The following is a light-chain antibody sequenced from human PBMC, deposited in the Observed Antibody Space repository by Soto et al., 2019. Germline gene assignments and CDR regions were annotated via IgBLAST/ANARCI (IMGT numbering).Light chain of an antibody. Sequence: DIVMTPSPDSLAVSLGERATINCKSSQSVLYSSNNKNYLAWYQQKPGQPPKLLIYWASTGESGVPDRFSGSGSGTDFTLTISSLQAEDVAVYYCQQYYSTLTFGPGTKVDIK. CDR2: WAS. CDR3: QQYYSTLT. CDR1: QSVLYSSNNKNY. V-gene: IGKV4-1*01. J-gene: IGKJ3*01.